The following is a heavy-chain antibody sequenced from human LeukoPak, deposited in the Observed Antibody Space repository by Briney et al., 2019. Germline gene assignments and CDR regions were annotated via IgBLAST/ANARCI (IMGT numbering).Heavy chain of an antibody. V-gene: IGHV4-30-4*01. CDR3: ARGHVDYDSSGYYYRYFQH. D-gene: IGHD3-22*01. Sequence: PSETLSLTCTVSGGSISSGDYYWSWIRQPPGKGLEWIGYIYYSGSTNYNPSLKSRVTISVDTSKNQFSLKLSSVTAADTAVYYCARGHVDYDSSGYYYRYFQHWGQGTLVTVSS. J-gene: IGHJ1*01. CDR1: GGSISSGDYY. CDR2: IYYSGST.